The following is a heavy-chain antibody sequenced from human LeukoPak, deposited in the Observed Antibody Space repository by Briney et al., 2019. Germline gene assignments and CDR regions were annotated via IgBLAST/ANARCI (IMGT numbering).Heavy chain of an antibody. CDR2: IYTSGST. CDR3: ARGRRVGGGVIVQNWFDP. Sequence: SETLSLTCTVSGGSISSYYWSWIRQPAGKGLEWIGRIYTSGSTNYNPSLKSRVTISVDTSKNQFSLKLSSVTAADTAVYYCARGRRVGGGVIVQNWFDPWGQGTLVTVSS. V-gene: IGHV4-4*07. J-gene: IGHJ5*02. CDR1: GGSISSYY. D-gene: IGHD3-16*02.